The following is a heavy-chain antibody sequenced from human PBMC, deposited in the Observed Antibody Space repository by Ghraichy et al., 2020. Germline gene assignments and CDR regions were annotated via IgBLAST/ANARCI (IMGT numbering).Heavy chain of an antibody. V-gene: IGHV3-74*01. J-gene: IGHJ4*02. Sequence: GGSLGLSCAASGFTFSSYWMHWVRQAPGKGLVWVSRINSDGSSTSYADSVKGRFTISRDNAKNTLYLQMNSLRAEDTAVYYCARGGYYGRRSGSFDYWGQGTLVTVSS. CDR1: GFTFSSYW. D-gene: IGHD3-10*02. CDR3: ARGGYYGRRSGSFDY. CDR2: INSDGSST.